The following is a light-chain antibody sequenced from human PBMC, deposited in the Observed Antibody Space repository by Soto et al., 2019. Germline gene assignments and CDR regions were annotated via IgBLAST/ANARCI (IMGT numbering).Light chain of an antibody. J-gene: IGKJ1*01. V-gene: IGKV3-20*01. CDR2: GAS. Sequence: ETVLPQSRGILSLSPGEPAPLXCKASQTVFSSYLAWYQQKPGQAPRLLVYGASRRATGIPDRFTGSGSGTDFTLTISRLEPEDFAVYFCHHYGGTPQTFGQGTKVDIK. CDR3: HHYGGTPQT. CDR1: QTVFSSY.